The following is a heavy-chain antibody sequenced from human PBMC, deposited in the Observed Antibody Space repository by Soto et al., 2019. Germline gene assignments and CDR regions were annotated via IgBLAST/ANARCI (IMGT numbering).Heavy chain of an antibody. D-gene: IGHD3-10*01. Sequence: ESLTISCTGSGYSFSNSWIGLVRQMPGKGLEWMGIIFPRDSDTRYSPSFQGQVTISADKSISTAYLQWSSLKASDTAMYYCARIMVPGVITYSREYHGMDVWGQGTKVTVYS. CDR1: GYSFSNSW. CDR2: IFPRDSDT. V-gene: IGHV5-51*01. CDR3: ARIMVPGVITYSREYHGMDV. J-gene: IGHJ6*02.